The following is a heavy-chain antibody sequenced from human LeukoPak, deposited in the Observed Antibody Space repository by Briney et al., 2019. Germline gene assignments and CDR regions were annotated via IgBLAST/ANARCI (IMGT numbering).Heavy chain of an antibody. CDR1: GGSISSSSYY. CDR2: IYYTGST. Sequence: SETLSLTCSVSGGSISSSSYYWGWIRHPPGAGREWIGSIYYTGSTYYSPSLKSRVTISVEKSKNQFSLKRSSVPAADTAVYSCARDRVDYGDNVGWFDTWGQGTLVTVSS. V-gene: IGHV4-39*07. J-gene: IGHJ5*02. D-gene: IGHD4-17*01. CDR3: ARDRVDYGDNVGWFDT.